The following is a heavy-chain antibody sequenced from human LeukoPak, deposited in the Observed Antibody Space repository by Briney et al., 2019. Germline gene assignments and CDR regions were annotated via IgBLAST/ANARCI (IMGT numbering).Heavy chain of an antibody. D-gene: IGHD6-13*01. J-gene: IGHJ4*02. CDR2: ISWNSGSI. Sequence: GGSLRLSCAASGFTFDDYAMHWVRQAPGKGLEWVSGISWNSGSIGYADSVKGRFTISRDNAKNSLYLQMNSLRPEDTALYYCAKDLSYSSSWPFDYWGQGTPVTVSS. V-gene: IGHV3-9*01. CDR1: GFTFDDYA. CDR3: AKDLSYSSSWPFDY.